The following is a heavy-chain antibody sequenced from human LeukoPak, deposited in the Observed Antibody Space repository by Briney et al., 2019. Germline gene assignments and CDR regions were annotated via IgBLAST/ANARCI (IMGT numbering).Heavy chain of an antibody. CDR1: GFTVSSNY. Sequence: GGSLRLSCAASGFTVSSNYMSWVRQAPGKGLELVSVIYSGGSTYYADSVTGRFTISRDNSKNTLYLQMNSLRAEDTAVYYCARDSRVAGTTAFDYWGQGTLVTVSS. J-gene: IGHJ4*02. D-gene: IGHD6-19*01. V-gene: IGHV3-66*02. CDR3: ARDSRVAGTTAFDY. CDR2: IYSGGST.